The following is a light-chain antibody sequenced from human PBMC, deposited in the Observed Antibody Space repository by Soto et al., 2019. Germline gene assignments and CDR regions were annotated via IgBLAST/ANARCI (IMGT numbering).Light chain of an antibody. CDR1: TGAVTSGHW. V-gene: IGLV7-46*01. J-gene: IGLJ1*01. Sequence: QAVVTQEPSLTVSPGGTVTLTCDSSTGAVTSGHWPHWFQQKPGQAPRTLIYDTDNKHPWTPARFSGSLLGGKAALTLSGAQHEDEADYYCLVIFTGVGEVFGTGTKLTVL. CDR2: DTD. CDR3: LVIFTGVGEV.